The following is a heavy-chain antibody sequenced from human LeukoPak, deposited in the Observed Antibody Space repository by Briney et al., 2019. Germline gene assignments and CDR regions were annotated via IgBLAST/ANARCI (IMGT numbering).Heavy chain of an antibody. CDR1: GFTLRNYG. Sequence: PGRSLRLSCAASGFTLRNYGMHWVRQAPGKGLDWVAVISYDGSNKYYADSVEDRFTISRDNSKNTLYLQMNSLRAEDTAVYYCAKVRYFGPSAFDIWGQGTTVTVSS. CDR3: AKVRYFGPSAFDI. CDR2: ISYDGSNK. D-gene: IGHD3-9*01. V-gene: IGHV3-30*18. J-gene: IGHJ3*02.